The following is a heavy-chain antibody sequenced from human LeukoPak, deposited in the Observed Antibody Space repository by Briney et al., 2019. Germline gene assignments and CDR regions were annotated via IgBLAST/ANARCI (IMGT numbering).Heavy chain of an antibody. Sequence: GGSLRLSCAASGFTFSSYRMNWVRQAPGKGLEWVSSIRISSSYIYYADSVKGRFTISRDNAKNPLYLQMSSLRAEDTAVYYCARDRRIGGYYDSSGYYSLVFDYWGQGTLVTVSS. CDR3: ARDRRIGGYYDSSGYYSLVFDY. CDR2: IRISSSYI. V-gene: IGHV3-21*01. CDR1: GFTFSSYR. D-gene: IGHD3-22*01. J-gene: IGHJ4*02.